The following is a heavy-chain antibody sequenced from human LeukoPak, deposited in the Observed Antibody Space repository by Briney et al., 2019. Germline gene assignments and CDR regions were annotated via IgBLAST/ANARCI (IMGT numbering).Heavy chain of an antibody. V-gene: IGHV3-23*01. CDR1: GFTFSSYA. J-gene: IGHJ4*02. D-gene: IGHD6-25*01. CDR3: AREVRPNDY. CDR2: ISISGDNT. Sequence: EAGGSLRLSCAASGFTFSSYAMSWVRQAPGKGLEWVSSISISGDNTHYADSVKGRFTISRDNSKNTLYLQMNSLRAEDTAVYYCAREVRPNDYWGQGTLVTVSS.